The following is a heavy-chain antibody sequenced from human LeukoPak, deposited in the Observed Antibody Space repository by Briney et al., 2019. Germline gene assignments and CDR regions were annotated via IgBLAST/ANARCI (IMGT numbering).Heavy chain of an antibody. CDR1: GFTLSSYW. D-gene: IGHD3-22*01. Sequence: GGSLRLSCAASGFTLSSYWMHWVRQAPGKGLVWVSRINSDGSSTEYADSVKGRFTISRDNAKNTLYLQMNSLRAEDTAVYYCARGWVPSDITMNWGQGTMVTVSS. V-gene: IGHV3-74*01. CDR2: INSDGSST. CDR3: ARGWVPSDITMN. J-gene: IGHJ3*01.